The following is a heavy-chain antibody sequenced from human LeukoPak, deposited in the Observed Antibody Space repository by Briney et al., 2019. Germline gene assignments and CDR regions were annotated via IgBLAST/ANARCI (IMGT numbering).Heavy chain of an antibody. V-gene: IGHV3-15*07. D-gene: IGHD1-26*01. J-gene: IGHJ1*01. Sequence: GGSLRLSCAASGFTFINAWMNWVRQAPGKGLEWVGRIKSKTDGGTTDCAAPVKGRFTISRDDSKNTLYLQMNSLKTEDTAVYYCTTARRSDLQYFQHWGQGTLVTVSS. CDR3: TTARRSDLQYFQH. CDR1: GFTFINAW. CDR2: IKSKTDGGTT.